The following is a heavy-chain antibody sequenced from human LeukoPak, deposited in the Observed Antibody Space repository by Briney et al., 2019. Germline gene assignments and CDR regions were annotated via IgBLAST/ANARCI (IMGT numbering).Heavy chain of an antibody. J-gene: IGHJ4*02. CDR1: GYTFTSYY. Sequence: ASVKVSCKASGYTFTSYYMHWVRQAPGQGLEWMGIINPSGGSTSYAQKFQGRVTMTRDTSTSTVYMELSSLRSEDTAMYYCARDGFPYYYDSSGYSLDYWGQGTLVTVSS. D-gene: IGHD3-22*01. CDR3: ARDGFPYYYDSSGYSLDY. V-gene: IGHV1-46*01. CDR2: INPSGGST.